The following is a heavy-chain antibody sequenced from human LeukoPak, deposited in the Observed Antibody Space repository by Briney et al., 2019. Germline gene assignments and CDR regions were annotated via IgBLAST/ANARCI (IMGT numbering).Heavy chain of an antibody. J-gene: IGHJ4*02. Sequence: QPGGSLRLSCAASGFTFSSYAMHWVRQAPGKGLEWVAVISYDGSNKYYADSVKGRFTISRDNSKNTLYLQMNSLRAEDTAVYYCARDHCGGDCYPGTFDYWGQGTLVTASS. CDR2: ISYDGSNK. CDR1: GFTFSSYA. D-gene: IGHD2-21*02. CDR3: ARDHCGGDCYPGTFDY. V-gene: IGHV3-30-3*01.